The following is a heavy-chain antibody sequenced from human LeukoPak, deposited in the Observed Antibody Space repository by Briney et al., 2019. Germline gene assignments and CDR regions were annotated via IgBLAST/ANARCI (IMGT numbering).Heavy chain of an antibody. D-gene: IGHD1-20*01. V-gene: IGHV3-21*01. CDR2: ISTSSSHI. CDR3: ARDDNWNDKPFDL. J-gene: IGHJ4*02. Sequence: GGSLRLSCTSSGFTFSFYMMNWVRQAPGPVLELVSSISTSSSHIYYADSLKGRFTVSRDNAKNSLYLQMNNLRAEDTAVYYCARDDNWNDKPFDLWGPGTL. CDR1: GFTFSFYM.